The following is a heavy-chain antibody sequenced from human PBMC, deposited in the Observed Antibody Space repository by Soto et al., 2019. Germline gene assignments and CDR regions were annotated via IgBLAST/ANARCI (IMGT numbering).Heavy chain of an antibody. D-gene: IGHD2-15*01. CDR1: GGSISSYY. CDR3: ARDRICSGGSCFTRWFDP. V-gene: IGHV4-59*01. Sequence: SETLSLTCTVSGGSISSYYWSWIRQPPGKGLEWIGYIYYSGSTNYNPSLKSRVTISVDTSKNQFSLKLSSVTAADTAVYYCARDRICSGGSCFTRWFDPWGQGTLVTVSS. J-gene: IGHJ5*02. CDR2: IYYSGST.